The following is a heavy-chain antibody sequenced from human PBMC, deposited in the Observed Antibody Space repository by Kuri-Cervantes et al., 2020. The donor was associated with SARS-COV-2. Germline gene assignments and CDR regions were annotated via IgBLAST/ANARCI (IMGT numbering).Heavy chain of an antibody. CDR2: IYYSGNT. Sequence: ESLKISCTVSGGSIRSGSYYWGWIRQSPGKGLEWIGSIYYSGNTLYNPSLKSRLTISVDTSKRQFSLKLSSVTAADTAVYYCARVHDSSGYKSLDIWGQGTMVTVSS. D-gene: IGHD3-22*01. CDR1: GGSIRSGSYY. CDR3: ARVHDSSGYKSLDI. J-gene: IGHJ3*02. V-gene: IGHV4-39*07.